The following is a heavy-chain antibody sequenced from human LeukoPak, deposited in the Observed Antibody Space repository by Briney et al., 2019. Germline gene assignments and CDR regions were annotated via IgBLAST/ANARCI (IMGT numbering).Heavy chain of an antibody. CDR2: VSGSGGNT. CDR3: AKDTDR. CDR1: GFTFSSYA. J-gene: IGHJ4*02. Sequence: QSGGSLRLSCAASGFTFSSYAMTWFRQTPDKGLEWVSSVSGSGGNTYYADSVKGRFTIPRDNPKSTLYLQMSSLRAEDTAVYYCAKDTDRWGQGTLVTVSS. V-gene: IGHV3-23*01. D-gene: IGHD4-17*01.